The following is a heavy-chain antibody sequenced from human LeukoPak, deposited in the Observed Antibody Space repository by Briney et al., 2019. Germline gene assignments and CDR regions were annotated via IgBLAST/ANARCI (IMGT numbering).Heavy chain of an antibody. CDR1: GGSISGYY. J-gene: IGHJ6*03. CDR2: IYSSGYT. Sequence: PSETLSLTCTVSGGSISGYYWSWIRQPAGKGLEWIGLIYSSGYTNYNPSLQSRVAMSVDTSKNQFSLKLRSVTAADTAVYYCARGVYYYGSGTYYNYYMDVWGKGTTVTVSS. CDR3: ARGVYYYGSGTYYNYYMDV. V-gene: IGHV4-4*07. D-gene: IGHD3-10*01.